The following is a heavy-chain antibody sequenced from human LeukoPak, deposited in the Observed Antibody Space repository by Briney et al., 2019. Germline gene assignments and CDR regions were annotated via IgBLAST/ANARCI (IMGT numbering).Heavy chain of an antibody. J-gene: IGHJ3*02. V-gene: IGHV3-7*01. CDR2: IKQDGSEK. CDR1: GFTFSSYW. Sequence: GGSLRLSCAASGFTFSSYWMSWVRQAPGKGLEWVANIKQDGSEKYYVDSVKGRFTISRDNAKNSLYLQMNNLRAEDTAVYYCARDLTSRYFDWLLAFDIWGQGTMVTVSS. D-gene: IGHD3-9*01. CDR3: ARDLTSRYFDWLLAFDI.